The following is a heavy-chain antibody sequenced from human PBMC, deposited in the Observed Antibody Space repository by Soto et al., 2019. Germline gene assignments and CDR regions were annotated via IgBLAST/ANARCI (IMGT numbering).Heavy chain of an antibody. CDR3: ARNGTYGSSRSHYSGMDV. CDR1: GGTFDKFI. Sequence: SVKVSCKASGGTFDKFIMNWVRQTPGRGLEWMGGIVPMLGTPTYAEKFKGRVRISATGSATTTYMEVTSLRSEGTAIYYCARNGTYGSSRSHYSGMDVWGQGTTVTVSS. J-gene: IGHJ6*02. D-gene: IGHD3-10*01. V-gene: IGHV1-69*13. CDR2: IVPMLGTP.